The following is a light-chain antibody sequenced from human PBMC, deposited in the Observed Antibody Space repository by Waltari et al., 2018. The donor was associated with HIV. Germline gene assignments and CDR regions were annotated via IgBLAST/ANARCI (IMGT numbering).Light chain of an antibody. CDR3: QQRSSWPLT. CDR1: QSVSSL. Sequence: ENVLTQSPATLSLSPGERATLSCRASQSVSSLLAWYQQKPGQAPRLLIYDASNRATGTPPRFSGSGSGTDFTLSISSLEPEDFAVYYCQQRSSWPLTFGGGTKVEIK. CDR2: DAS. V-gene: IGKV3-11*01. J-gene: IGKJ4*01.